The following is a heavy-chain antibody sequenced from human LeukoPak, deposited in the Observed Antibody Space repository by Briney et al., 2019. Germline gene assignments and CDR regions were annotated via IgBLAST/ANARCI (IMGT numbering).Heavy chain of an antibody. CDR2: ISGSGGST. V-gene: IGHV3-23*01. CDR1: GFTFSSYA. Sequence: QSGGSLRLSCAASGFTFSSYAMSWVRQAPGKGLEWVSAISGSGGSTYYADSVYADSVNGRFTISRDNSKNTLYLQINSLRAEDTAVYYCAKVKYWGQGTLVTVSS. CDR3: AKVKY. J-gene: IGHJ4*02.